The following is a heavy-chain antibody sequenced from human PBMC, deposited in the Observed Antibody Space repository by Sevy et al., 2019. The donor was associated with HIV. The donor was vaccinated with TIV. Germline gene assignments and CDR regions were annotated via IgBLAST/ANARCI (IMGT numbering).Heavy chain of an antibody. J-gene: IGHJ4*02. Sequence: SETLSLTCTVSGYSISSGYYWGWIRQPPGKGLEWIGSIYHSGSTYYNPSLKSRVTISVDTSKNQFSLKLSSVTAADTVVYYCARDFYSSSWYSPLDYWGQGTLVTVSS. V-gene: IGHV4-38-2*02. CDR2: IYHSGST. D-gene: IGHD6-13*01. CDR1: GYSISSGYY. CDR3: ARDFYSSSWYSPLDY.